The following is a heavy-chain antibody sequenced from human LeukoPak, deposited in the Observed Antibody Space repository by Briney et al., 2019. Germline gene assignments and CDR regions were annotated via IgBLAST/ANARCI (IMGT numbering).Heavy chain of an antibody. V-gene: IGHV4-59*01. CDR1: GGSISTYY. CDR2: VYYSGNT. J-gene: IGHJ4*02. Sequence: SQTLSLTCTVSGGSISTYYWSWIRQPPGKGLEWIGYVYYSGNTNYNPSLKSRVTILLDTPKNQFSLKLTSVTAADTAVYYCARENYDSSGSLDYWGQGTLVTVSS. CDR3: ARENYDSSGSLDY. D-gene: IGHD3-22*01.